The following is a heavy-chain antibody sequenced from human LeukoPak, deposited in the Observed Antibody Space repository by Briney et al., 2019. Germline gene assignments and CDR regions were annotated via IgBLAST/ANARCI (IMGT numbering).Heavy chain of an antibody. CDR1: GLTFSTYW. V-gene: IGHV3-7*01. Sequence: PGGYLRLSCEVSGLTFSTYWMTWVRQAPGKGPEWVASINQNGREKYYVDSVKGRFTISRDNAKDSLYLQMNSLRDEDTAVYYCARSLGDDWGQGTLVTVSS. CDR2: INQNGREK. CDR3: ARSLGDD. J-gene: IGHJ4*02. D-gene: IGHD3-16*01.